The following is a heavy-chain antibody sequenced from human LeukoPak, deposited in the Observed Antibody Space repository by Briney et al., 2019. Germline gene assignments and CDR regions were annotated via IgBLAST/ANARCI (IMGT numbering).Heavy chain of an antibody. CDR1: GFTFSSYS. CDR2: ISSSSSYI. J-gene: IGHJ3*02. D-gene: IGHD4-23*01. V-gene: IGHV3-21*01. Sequence: GGSLRLSCAASGFTFSSYSMNWVRQAPGKGLEWVSSISSSSSYIYYADSVKCRFTISRDNAKNSLYLQMNSLRAEDTAVYYCARARGSTVVTPWHAFDIWGQGTMVTVSS. CDR3: ARARGSTVVTPWHAFDI.